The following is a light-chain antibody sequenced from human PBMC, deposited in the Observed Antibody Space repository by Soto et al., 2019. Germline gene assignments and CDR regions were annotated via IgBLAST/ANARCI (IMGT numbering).Light chain of an antibody. Sequence: EIVLSQSPGTLSLSPGERATLSCRASQSVTSSYLTWYQQKPGQAPRLLIYGASTRAAGIPDRFSGSGSGTDFTLTISCLEPEDFAVYYCQQYGKLPITFGQGTRLEIK. CDR1: QSVTSSY. CDR3: QQYGKLPIT. J-gene: IGKJ5*01. CDR2: GAS. V-gene: IGKV3-20*01.